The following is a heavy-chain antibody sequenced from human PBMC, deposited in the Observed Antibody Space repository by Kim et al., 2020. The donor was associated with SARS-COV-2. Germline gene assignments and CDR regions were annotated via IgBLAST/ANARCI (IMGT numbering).Heavy chain of an antibody. V-gene: IGHV3-23*01. CDR3: AKVFSASCYGSSDY. Sequence: AITVKGRFTIPKSNSKNTLYRQMNSLRAEDTAIYYCAKVFSASCYGSSDYWGQGTLVTVSS. J-gene: IGHJ4*02. D-gene: IGHD2-2*01.